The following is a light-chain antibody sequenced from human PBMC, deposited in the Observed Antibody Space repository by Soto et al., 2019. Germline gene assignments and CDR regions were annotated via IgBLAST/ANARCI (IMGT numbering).Light chain of an antibody. CDR1: QSVTSN. CDR3: QQYNDYST. Sequence: EIVMTQSPATLSVSPGERATLSCRASQSVTSNFAWYQQKPGQAPRLLIYDASTRATGIPARFSGSGSGTEFTLTISSLQSEDFAVYYCQQYNDYSTFGQGTKLEIK. V-gene: IGKV3-15*01. J-gene: IGKJ2*01. CDR2: DAS.